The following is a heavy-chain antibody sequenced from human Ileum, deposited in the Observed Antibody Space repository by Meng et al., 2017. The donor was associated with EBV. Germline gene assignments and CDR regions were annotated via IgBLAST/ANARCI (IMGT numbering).Heavy chain of an antibody. CDR1: GYTFTGYY. D-gene: IGHD6-13*01. CDR3: ARDVAAAGSHNWFDP. J-gene: IGHJ5*02. V-gene: IGHV1-2*02. CDR2: INPNSGGT. Sequence: GQFGAEVKKPGASGKVSCKASGYTFTGYYMHWVRQAPGQGLEWMGWINPNSGGTRYAQNFQGRVSMTRDTSINTAYMELSRLASDDTAVYYCARDVAAAGSHNWFDPWGQGTLVTVSS.